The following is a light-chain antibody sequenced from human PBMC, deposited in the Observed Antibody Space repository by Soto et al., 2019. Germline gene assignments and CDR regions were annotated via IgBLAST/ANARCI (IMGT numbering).Light chain of an antibody. CDR3: QTWGTDIVI. J-gene: IGLJ2*01. V-gene: IGLV4-69*01. CDR1: SGHITYA. CDR2: LNSDGSH. Sequence: QSVLTQSPSASASLGASVKLTCTLSSGHITYAITWHQQQPEKGPRYLMKLNSDGSHSKGDGIPDRFSGSSSGAERYLTIPSLQSEDEADYYCQTWGTDIVIFGGGTKVTVL.